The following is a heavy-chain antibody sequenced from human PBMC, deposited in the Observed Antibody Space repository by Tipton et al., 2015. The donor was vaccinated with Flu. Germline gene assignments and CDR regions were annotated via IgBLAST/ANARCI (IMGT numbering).Heavy chain of an antibody. J-gene: IGHJ4*02. CDR1: GGSISSGSYY. D-gene: IGHD1-26*01. Sequence: TLSLTCTVSGGSISSGSYYWSWIRQPAGKGLEWIGRIYTSGSTNYNPSLKRRVTISVDTSKNQFSLKLSSVTAADTAVYYCASSIVEATTPPLAFDYWGQGTLVTVSS. CDR3: ASSIVEATTPPLAFDY. CDR2: IYTSGST. V-gene: IGHV4-61*02.